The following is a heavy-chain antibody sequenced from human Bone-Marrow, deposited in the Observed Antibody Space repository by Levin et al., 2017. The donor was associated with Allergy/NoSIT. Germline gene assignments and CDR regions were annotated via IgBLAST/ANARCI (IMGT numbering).Heavy chain of an antibody. D-gene: IGHD5-18*01. CDR1: GGSISSSSYY. Sequence: PSETLSLTCTVSGGSISSSSYYWGWIRQPPGKGLEWIGSIYYSGSTYYNPSLKSRVTISVDTSKNQFSLKLSSVTAADTAVYYCARTPTPGYSYGYGWFDPWGQGTLVTVSS. J-gene: IGHJ5*02. V-gene: IGHV4-39*01. CDR3: ARTPTPGYSYGYGWFDP. CDR2: IYYSGST.